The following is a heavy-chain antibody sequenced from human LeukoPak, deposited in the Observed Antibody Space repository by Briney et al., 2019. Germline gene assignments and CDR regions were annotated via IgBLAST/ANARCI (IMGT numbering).Heavy chain of an antibody. Sequence: GGSLRLSCAASGFTFSSYSMNWVRQAPGKGLEWVSSISSSSSYIYYADSVKGRFTISRDNAKNSLYLQMNSLRAEDTAVYYCARGEQLFGWFDPWGQGTLVTVSS. V-gene: IGHV3-21*01. J-gene: IGHJ5*02. D-gene: IGHD6-6*01. CDR1: GFTFSSYS. CDR2: ISSSSSYI. CDR3: ARGEQLFGWFDP.